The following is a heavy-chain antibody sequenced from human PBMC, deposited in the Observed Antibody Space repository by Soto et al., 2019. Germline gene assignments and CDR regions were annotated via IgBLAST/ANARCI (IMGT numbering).Heavy chain of an antibody. V-gene: IGHV3-33*01. J-gene: IGHJ6*03. CDR2: IWYDGSNK. CDR1: GFTFSSYG. CDR3: ARAIVRGVIIGYYYYYYMDV. D-gene: IGHD3-10*01. Sequence: PGGSLRLSCAASGFTFSSYGMHWVRQAPGKGLEWVAVIWYDGSNKYYADSVKGRFTISRDNSKNTLYLQMNSLRAEDTAVYYCARAIVRGVIIGYYYYYYMDVWGKGTTVTVSS.